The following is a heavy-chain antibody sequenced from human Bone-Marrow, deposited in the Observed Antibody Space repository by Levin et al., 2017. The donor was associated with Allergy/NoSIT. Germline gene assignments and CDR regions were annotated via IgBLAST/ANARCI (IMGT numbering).Heavy chain of an antibody. CDR3: ARDRGITGTRGEFDP. V-gene: IGHV3-48*02. CDR1: GFTFSSYS. Sequence: LSLTCAASGFTFSSYSMNWVRQAPGKGLEWVSYISSSSSTIYYADSVKGRFTISRDNAKNSLYLQMNSLRDEDTAVYYCARDRGITGTRGEFDPWGQGTLVTVSS. J-gene: IGHJ5*02. CDR2: ISSSSSTI. D-gene: IGHD1-20*01.